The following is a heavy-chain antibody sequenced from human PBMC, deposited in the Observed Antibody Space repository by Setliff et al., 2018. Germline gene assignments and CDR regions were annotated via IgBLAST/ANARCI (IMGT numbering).Heavy chain of an antibody. CDR1: GGTFSSYV. V-gene: IGHV1-69*06. J-gene: IGHJ1*01. CDR3: ARAAGSLTSDEYFHH. CDR2: IIPMFGT. D-gene: IGHD6-25*01. Sequence: ASVKVSCKASGGTFSSYVISWVREAPGQGLEWMGGIIPMFGTNYAQKFQGRVTITADKSTSTAYMELSSLKSEDTAVYYCARAAGSLTSDEYFHHWGQGTLVTVSS.